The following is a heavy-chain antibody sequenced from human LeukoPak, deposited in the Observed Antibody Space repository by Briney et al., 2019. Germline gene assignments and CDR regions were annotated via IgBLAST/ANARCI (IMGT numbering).Heavy chain of an antibody. V-gene: IGHV3-23*01. J-gene: IGHJ4*02. CDR2: ISGSGGST. Sequence: PGGSLRLSCAASGFTFSSYAMSWVRQAPGKGLEWVSAISGSGGSTYYADSVKGRFTISRDNSKNTLYLQMNSQRAEDTAVYYCAKRYCSGGSCYYYWGQGTLVTVSS. CDR3: AKRYCSGGSCYYY. CDR1: GFTFSSYA. D-gene: IGHD2-15*01.